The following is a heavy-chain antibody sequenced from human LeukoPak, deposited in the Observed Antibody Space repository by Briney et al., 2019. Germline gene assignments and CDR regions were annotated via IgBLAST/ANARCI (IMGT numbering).Heavy chain of an antibody. Sequence: SETLSLTCTVSGGSISSYYWSWIRQPSGKGLEWIGYIYYSGSTNYNPSLKSRVTISVDTSKNQFSLKLSSVTAADTAVYYCARDGRADGSGFNAFDIWGQGTMVTVSS. V-gene: IGHV4-59*01. CDR2: IYYSGST. J-gene: IGHJ3*02. CDR1: GGSISSYY. D-gene: IGHD3-22*01. CDR3: ARDGRADGSGFNAFDI.